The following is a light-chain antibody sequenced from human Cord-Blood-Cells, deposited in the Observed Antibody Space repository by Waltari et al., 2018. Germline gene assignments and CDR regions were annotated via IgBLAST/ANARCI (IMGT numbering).Light chain of an antibody. V-gene: IGKV3-15*01. CDR2: GAS. CDR3: QQSYSTPLT. Sequence: EIVMTQSPATLSVSPGDRATLSCRASQSVSSNLAWYQQKPGQAPRLLIYGASTRATGIPARFSGSGSGTEFTLTISSLQSEDFATYYCQQSYSTPLTFGGGTKVEIK. J-gene: IGKJ4*01. CDR1: QSVSSN.